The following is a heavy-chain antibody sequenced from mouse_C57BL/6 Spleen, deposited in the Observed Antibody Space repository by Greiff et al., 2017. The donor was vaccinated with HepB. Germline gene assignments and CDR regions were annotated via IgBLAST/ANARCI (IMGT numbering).Heavy chain of an antibody. V-gene: IGHV1-55*01. CDR3: ARRGYGLRLEAMDY. J-gene: IGHJ4*01. CDR2: IYPGSGST. CDR1: GYTFTSYW. D-gene: IGHD2-4*01. Sequence: QVQLQQPGAELVKPGASVKMSCKASGYTFTSYWITWVKQRPGQGLEWIGDIYPGSGSTNYNEKFKSKATLTVDTSSSTAYMQLSSLTSEDSAVYYCARRGYGLRLEAMDYWGQGTSVTVSS.